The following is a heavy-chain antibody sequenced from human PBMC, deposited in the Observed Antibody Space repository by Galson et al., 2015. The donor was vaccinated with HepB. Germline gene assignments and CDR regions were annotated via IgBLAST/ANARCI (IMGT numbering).Heavy chain of an antibody. J-gene: IGHJ2*01. D-gene: IGHD6-19*01. Sequence: SGAEVKKPGESLRISCKGSGYSFSTYWINWVRQMPGKGLEWMGRIDPSDSYTKYSPSFQGHVTISADKSINTAYLQWSSLKASDTGMYYCAREVPYSTGPYWYFDLWGRGILVTVSS. CDR2: IDPSDSYT. V-gene: IGHV5-10-1*01. CDR1: GYSFSTYW. CDR3: AREVPYSTGPYWYFDL.